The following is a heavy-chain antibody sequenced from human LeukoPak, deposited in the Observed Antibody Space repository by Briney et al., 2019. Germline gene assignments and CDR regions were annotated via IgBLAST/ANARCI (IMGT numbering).Heavy chain of an antibody. CDR2: IIAYNGNT. CDR1: GYTFTSYG. CDR3: ARGPPGYDILTRYYGITNFYY. V-gene: IGHV1-18*01. Sequence: ASVKVSCKASGYTFTSYGISWVRQAPGQGLDWMGWIIAYNGNTNYAQKLQGRVTMTTDTSTSTAYMELRSLRSDDTAVYYCARGPPGYDILTRYYGITNFYYWGQGTLVTVSS. J-gene: IGHJ4*02. D-gene: IGHD3-9*01.